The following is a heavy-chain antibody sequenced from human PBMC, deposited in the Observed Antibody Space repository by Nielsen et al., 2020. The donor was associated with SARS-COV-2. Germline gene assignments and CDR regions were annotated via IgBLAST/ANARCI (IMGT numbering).Heavy chain of an antibody. Sequence: SETLSLTCAVYGGSFSGYYWSWIRQPPGKGLEWIGEINHSGSTNYNPSLKSRVTISVDTSKNQFSLKLSSVTAADTAVYYCASAPSLVRYFDWLLSHFDYWGQGTLVTVSS. J-gene: IGHJ4*02. V-gene: IGHV4-34*01. CDR3: ASAPSLVRYFDWLLSHFDY. CDR2: INHSGST. D-gene: IGHD3-9*01. CDR1: GGSFSGYY.